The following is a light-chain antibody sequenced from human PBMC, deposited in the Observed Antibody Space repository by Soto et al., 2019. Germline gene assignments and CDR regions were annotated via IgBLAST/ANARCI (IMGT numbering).Light chain of an antibody. V-gene: IGKV3-15*01. CDR2: GAS. J-gene: IGKJ4*01. CDR3: QQYDPWPPLP. Sequence: EIVMTQSPATLSLSPGERATLSCRASQSVSSNLAWYQQKPGQAPRLLIYGASTRATGVPARFSGSGSGTEFTLTISTLQSEDFAVYYCQQYDPWPPLPFGVGTKVDIK. CDR1: QSVSSN.